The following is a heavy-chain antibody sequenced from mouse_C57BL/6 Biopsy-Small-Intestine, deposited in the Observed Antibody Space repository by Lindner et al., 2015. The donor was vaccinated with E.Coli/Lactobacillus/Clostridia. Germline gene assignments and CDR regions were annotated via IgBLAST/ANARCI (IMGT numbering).Heavy chain of an antibody. CDR3: ARSGIKFAWFAL. D-gene: IGHD1-3*01. J-gene: IGHJ3*01. CDR2: INPNNGGT. V-gene: IGHV1-22*01. Sequence: VQLQESGPELVKPGASVKMSCKASGYTFTDYNMHWVKQSHGKSLEWIGYINPNNGGTSYKQKFKGKATLTVNKSSSTAYMELRSLTSEDSAVYYCARSGIKFAWFALLGPRDSGHCLC. CDR1: GYTFTDYN.